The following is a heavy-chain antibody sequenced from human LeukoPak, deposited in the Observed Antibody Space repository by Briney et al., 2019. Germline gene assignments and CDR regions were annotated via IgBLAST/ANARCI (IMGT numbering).Heavy chain of an antibody. CDR2: INPNSGGT. CDR1: GYTFTGYY. V-gene: IGHV1-2*06. CDR3: ARDKEIVLMVYAIRYYYYYGMDV. J-gene: IGHJ6*02. D-gene: IGHD2-8*01. Sequence: ASVKVSCKASGYTFTGYYMHWVRQAPGQGLEWMGRINPNSGGTNYAQKFQGRVTMTRDTSISTAYMELSRLRSDDTAVYYCARDKEIVLMVYAIRYYYYYGMDVWGQGTTVTVSS.